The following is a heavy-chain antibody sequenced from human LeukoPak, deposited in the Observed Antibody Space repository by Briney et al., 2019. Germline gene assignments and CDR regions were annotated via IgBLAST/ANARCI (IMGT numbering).Heavy chain of an antibody. J-gene: IGHJ4*02. CDR1: GFTFSSYA. Sequence: GGSLRLSCAASGFTFSSYAMSWVRQAPGKGLEWVSAISGSGGSTYYADSVKGRFTISRDNSKNTLYLQMNSLRAEDTAVYYCARARSGFAMASWLDSWGQGTLVIVSS. CDR3: ARARSGFAMASWLDS. CDR2: ISGSGGST. V-gene: IGHV3-23*01. D-gene: IGHD5-24*01.